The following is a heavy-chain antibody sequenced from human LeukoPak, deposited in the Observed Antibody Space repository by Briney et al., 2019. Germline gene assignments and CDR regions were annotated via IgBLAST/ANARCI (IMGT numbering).Heavy chain of an antibody. V-gene: IGHV3-23*01. CDR2: ITSSAGSR. J-gene: IGHJ1*01. Sequence: GGSLRLSCAASGLTFRRYGMSWVCQAPGKGLEWVSSITSSAGSREYADSVKGRFTISRDNSKNTVFLEMNSLRAEDTAVYYCAKMAYSSSPHWGQGTQVTVSS. CDR3: AKMAYSSSPH. D-gene: IGHD1-26*01. CDR1: GLTFRRYG.